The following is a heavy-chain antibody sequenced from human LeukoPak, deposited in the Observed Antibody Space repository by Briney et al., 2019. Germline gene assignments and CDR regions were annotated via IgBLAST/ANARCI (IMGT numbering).Heavy chain of an antibody. CDR2: MNTNSGYT. D-gene: IGHD1-26*01. J-gene: IGHJ3*02. Sequence: ASVKVSCKASGYTFTSYDIKWVRQATGQGLEWMGCMNTNSGYTGYAQRFQCRVTMTRNTSISTAYMELSSLRSEDTAVYYCARVPREIMSIWGQGTMVTVSS. CDR3: ARVPREIMSI. V-gene: IGHV1-8*01. CDR1: GYTFTSYD.